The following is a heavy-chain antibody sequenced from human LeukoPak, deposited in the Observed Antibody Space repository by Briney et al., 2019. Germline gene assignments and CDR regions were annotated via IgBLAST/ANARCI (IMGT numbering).Heavy chain of an antibody. J-gene: IGHJ4*02. CDR1: GLTSSANN. D-gene: IGHD6-19*01. CDR2: ISSSGSTI. V-gene: IGHV3-11*04. CDR3: ARGSIAVAGLDY. Sequence: GGSRDPSLAPPGLTSSANNMSWIGKPQGKGRNGVSYISSSGSTIYYADSVKGRFTISRDNAKNSLYLQMNSLRAEDTAVYYCARGSIAVAGLDYWGQGTLVTVSS.